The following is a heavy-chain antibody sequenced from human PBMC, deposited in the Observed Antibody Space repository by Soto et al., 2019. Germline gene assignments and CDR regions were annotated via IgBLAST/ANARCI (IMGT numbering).Heavy chain of an antibody. CDR2: ISWDGGST. J-gene: IGHJ6*02. Sequence: GGSLRLSCAASGFTFDDYTMHGVGQAPGKGLEWVSLISWDGGSTYYADSVNGRFTISRDNSKNSLYLQMNSLRTEDTALYYCAKGGYSFYYYYGMDVWGQGTTVTVSS. CDR1: GFTFDDYT. V-gene: IGHV3-43*01. D-gene: IGHD5-18*01. CDR3: AKGGYSFYYYYGMDV.